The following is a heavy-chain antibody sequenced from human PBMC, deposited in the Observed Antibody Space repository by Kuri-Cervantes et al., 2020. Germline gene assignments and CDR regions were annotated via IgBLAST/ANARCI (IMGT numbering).Heavy chain of an antibody. J-gene: IGHJ2*01. CDR1: GDSISSSDNY. CDR3: ARDETSVTTSNWYFDL. V-gene: IGHV4-39*07. D-gene: IGHD4-17*01. Sequence: SETLSLTCTVSGDSISSSDNYWGWIRQPPGKGLEWSGSIYYTGSTYYNPSLKSRVTISVDTSKNQFSLRLSSLTAADTAEYYCARDETSVTTSNWYFDLWGRGTLVTVSS. CDR2: IYYTGST.